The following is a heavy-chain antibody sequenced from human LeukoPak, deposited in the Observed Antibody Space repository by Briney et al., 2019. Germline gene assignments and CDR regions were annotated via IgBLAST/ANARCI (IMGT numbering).Heavy chain of an antibody. J-gene: IGHJ4*02. CDR2: ISGSGGST. D-gene: IGHD6-13*01. CDR3: AKVRGVGSSSWVVVYFDY. Sequence: GGSLRLSCAASGFTFSSYAMSWVRQAPGKGLEWVSAISGSGGSTYYADSVKGRFTISRDNSKNTLYLQMNSLRAEDTAVYYCAKVRGVGSSSWVVVYFDYWGQGTLVTVSS. V-gene: IGHV3-23*01. CDR1: GFTFSSYA.